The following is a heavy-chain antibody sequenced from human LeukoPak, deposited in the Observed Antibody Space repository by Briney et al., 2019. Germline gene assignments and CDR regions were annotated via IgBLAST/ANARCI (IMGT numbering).Heavy chain of an antibody. CDR3: AREVSIAVAGTVGY. Sequence: GGSLRLSCAASGLTFSSYSMNWVRPAPGNGLEWASSISSSSSSIYYGDSVKGRFTISRDNAKISLYLQMDSVSAEDTAVYYCAREVSIAVAGTVGYWGQGTLVAVSS. CDR1: GLTFSSYS. D-gene: IGHD6-19*01. J-gene: IGHJ4*02. CDR2: ISSSSSSI. V-gene: IGHV3-21*01.